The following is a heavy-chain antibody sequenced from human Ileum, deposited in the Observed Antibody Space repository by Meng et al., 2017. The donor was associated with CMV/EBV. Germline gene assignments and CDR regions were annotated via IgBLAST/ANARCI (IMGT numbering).Heavy chain of an antibody. V-gene: IGHV3-7*04. CDR2: INQDGSTK. Sequence: GESLKISCAASGFTFSTYWMHWVRRAPGKGLEWVANINQDGSTKNYVDSVKGRFTISRDNAMNSLSLQLNSLRAEDTAVYYCAGGSGWISDSWGRGTLVTVSS. J-gene: IGHJ4*02. D-gene: IGHD6-19*01. CDR3: AGGSGWISDS. CDR1: GFTFSTYW.